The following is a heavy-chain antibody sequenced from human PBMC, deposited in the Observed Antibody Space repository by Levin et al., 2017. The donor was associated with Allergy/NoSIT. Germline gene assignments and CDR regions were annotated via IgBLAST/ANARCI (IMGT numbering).Heavy chain of an antibody. CDR3: AKDRPYGSGSYYTQYNWFDP. V-gene: IGHV3-23*01. CDR2: ISGSGGST. CDR1: GFTFSSYA. Sequence: GGSLRLSCAASGFTFSSYAMSWVRQAPGKGLEWVSAISGSGGSTYYADSVKGRFTISRDNSKNTLYLQMNSLRAEDTAVYYCAKDRPYGSGSYYTQYNWFDPWGQETLVTVSS. D-gene: IGHD3-10*01. J-gene: IGHJ5*02.